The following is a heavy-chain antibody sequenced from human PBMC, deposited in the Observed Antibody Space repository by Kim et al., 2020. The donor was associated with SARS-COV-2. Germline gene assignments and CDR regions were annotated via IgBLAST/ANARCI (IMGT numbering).Heavy chain of an antibody. CDR3: TRVQEWELGFDDAFDI. CDR2: IRSKAYGGTT. V-gene: IGHV3-49*04. CDR1: GFTFGDYA. Sequence: GGSLRLSCTASGFTFGDYAMSWVRQAPGKGLEWVGFIRSKAYGGTTEYAASVKGRFTISRDDSKSIAYLQMNSLKTEDTAVYYCTRVQEWELGFDDAFDIWGQGTMVTVSS. D-gene: IGHD1-26*01. J-gene: IGHJ3*02.